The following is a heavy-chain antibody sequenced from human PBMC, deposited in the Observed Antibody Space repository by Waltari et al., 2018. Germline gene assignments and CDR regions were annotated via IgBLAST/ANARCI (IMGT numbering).Heavy chain of an antibody. V-gene: IGHV7-4-1*02. Sequence: VQLVPSGSELKAPGASATLSCQTFGCSFISNDMNWLRQAPGQGLQWMGWINTKTGNPTYAQGFTGRFVFSLDTSVGTAYLQINSLEAADTAVYYCAAGLDYLSSYFDPWGQGTLVTVSS. J-gene: IGHJ5*02. CDR1: GCSFISND. CDR2: INTKTGNP. CDR3: AAGLDYLSSYFDP. D-gene: IGHD4-17*01.